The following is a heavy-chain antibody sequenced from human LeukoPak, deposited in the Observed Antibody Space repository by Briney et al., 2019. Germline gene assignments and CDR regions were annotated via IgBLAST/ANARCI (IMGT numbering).Heavy chain of an antibody. V-gene: IGHV1-18*01. Sequence: GASVKVSCKASGGTFSSYGISWVRQAPGQGLEWMGWISAYNGNTNYAQKLQGRVTMTTDTSTSTAYMELRSLRSDDTAVYYCARERGTYYYDSSGFEDIWGQGTMVTVSS. CDR1: GGTFSSYG. CDR3: ARERGTYYYDSSGFEDI. D-gene: IGHD3-22*01. J-gene: IGHJ3*02. CDR2: ISAYNGNT.